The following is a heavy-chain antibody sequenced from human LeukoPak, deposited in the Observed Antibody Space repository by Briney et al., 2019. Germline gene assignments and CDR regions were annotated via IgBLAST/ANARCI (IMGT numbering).Heavy chain of an antibody. D-gene: IGHD3-10*01. V-gene: IGHV3-30*01. CDR1: GFTFSRHD. CDR3: ARGGIPTGPYYYFYYMDV. Sequence: PGGSLRLSCAASGFTFSRHDMQWVRQAPGKGLEWVAVISYDGNNRFYADSVKGRFTISRDNSRNTLYLQMNSLSGDDAAVYSCARGGIPTGPYYYFYYMDVWGKGTAVTVSS. J-gene: IGHJ6*03. CDR2: ISYDGNNR.